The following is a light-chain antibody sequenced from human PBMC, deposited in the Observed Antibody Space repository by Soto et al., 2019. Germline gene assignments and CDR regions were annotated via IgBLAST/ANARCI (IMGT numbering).Light chain of an antibody. CDR3: QQYNTYWT. J-gene: IGKJ1*01. V-gene: IGKV1-5*01. Sequence: DIQMTQSPSSLSASVGDRVTITCRASQSISSYLNWYQQKPGKAPKLLIYDASSLESGVPSRFSGSRSGTEFTLTISSLQPDDFATYYCQQYNTYWTFGQGTKVDI. CDR1: QSISSY. CDR2: DAS.